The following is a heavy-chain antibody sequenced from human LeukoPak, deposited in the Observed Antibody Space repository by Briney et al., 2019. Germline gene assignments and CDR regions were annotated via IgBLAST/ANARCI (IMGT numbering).Heavy chain of an antibody. V-gene: IGHV3-33*01. CDR1: GLTFSSYG. J-gene: IGHJ4*02. CDR2: IWYDGSNK. Sequence: GGSLRLSCAASGLTFSSYGMHWVRQAPGKGLEWVAVIWYDGSNKYYADSVKGRFTISRDNSKNTLYLQMNSLRAEDTAVYYCARDGEVGRDIVVVVAHPPDYWGQGTLVTVSS. CDR3: ARDGEVGRDIVVVVAHPPDY. D-gene: IGHD2-15*01.